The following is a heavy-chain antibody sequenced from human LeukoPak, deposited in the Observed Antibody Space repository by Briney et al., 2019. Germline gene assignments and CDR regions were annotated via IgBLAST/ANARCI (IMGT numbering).Heavy chain of an antibody. D-gene: IGHD3-16*02. Sequence: PSQTLSLTCTVSGGSVTFGSYYWTWIRQPAGKGLEWIGRIYTSGRTFYNPSLKSRVTISMDTSMNQFSLRLNSVTAADTAVYYCARARVIPASFDDWGQGTLVTVSS. CDR1: GGSVTFGSYY. J-gene: IGHJ4*02. CDR2: IYTSGRT. CDR3: ARARVIPASFDD. V-gene: IGHV4-61*02.